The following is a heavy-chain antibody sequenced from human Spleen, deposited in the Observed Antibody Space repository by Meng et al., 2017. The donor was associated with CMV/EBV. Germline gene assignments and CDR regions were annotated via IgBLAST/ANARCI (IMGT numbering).Heavy chain of an antibody. J-gene: IGHJ3*02. Sequence: GESLKISCAASGFTFSSYSMNWVRQAPGKGLEWVSSISSSSSYIYYADSVKGRFTISRDNAKNSLYLQMNSLRAEDTAVYYCTRHWTMVEEDAFDIWGQGTMVTVSS. CDR3: TRHWTMVEEDAFDI. CDR1: GFTFSSYS. D-gene: IGHD4/OR15-4a*01. V-gene: IGHV3-21*01. CDR2: ISSSSSYI.